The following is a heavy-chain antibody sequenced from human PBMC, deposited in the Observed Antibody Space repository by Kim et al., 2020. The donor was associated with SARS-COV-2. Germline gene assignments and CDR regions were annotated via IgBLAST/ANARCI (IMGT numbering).Heavy chain of an antibody. CDR1: GSSITSSDYY. Sequence: SETLSLTCTVSGSSITSSDYYLSWIRQPPGKGLEYIGYIYYSGIAFYKPSLRSRLSISIDTSKTQLSLKLRSVTAADTAMYYRVRDRGLVWVGEPIVWG. D-gene: IGHD3-10*01. V-gene: IGHV4-30-4*01. CDR2: IYYSGIA. J-gene: IGHJ6*02. CDR3: VRDRGLVWVGEPIV.